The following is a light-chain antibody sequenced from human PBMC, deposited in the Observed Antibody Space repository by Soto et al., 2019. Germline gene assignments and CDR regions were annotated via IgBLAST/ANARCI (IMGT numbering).Light chain of an antibody. CDR3: SSYINNSHYV. CDR1: SSDVGTYNY. CDR2: DVS. Sequence: QSVLPQPASVSGSPGQSITISCTGTSSDVGTYNYVSWYQQHPGKAPKLMIYDVSTRPSGVSNRFSGSKSGNTASLTISGLQAEDEADYPCSSYINNSHYVLGNGTKLTVL. J-gene: IGLJ1*01. V-gene: IGLV2-14*03.